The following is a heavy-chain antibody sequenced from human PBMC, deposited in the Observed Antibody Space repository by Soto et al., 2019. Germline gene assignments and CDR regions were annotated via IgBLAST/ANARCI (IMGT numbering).Heavy chain of an antibody. Sequence: PSDTLSLTCTVSGGSISSYYWSWIRQPPGKGLEWIGYIYYSGSTNDNPSLKSRVTISVDTSKNQFSLKLSSVTAADTAVYYCARMVVPAAILDYYYGMDVWGQGTTVTVSS. D-gene: IGHD2-2*01. CDR3: ARMVVPAAILDYYYGMDV. CDR2: IYYSGST. V-gene: IGHV4-59*01. CDR1: GGSISSYY. J-gene: IGHJ6*02.